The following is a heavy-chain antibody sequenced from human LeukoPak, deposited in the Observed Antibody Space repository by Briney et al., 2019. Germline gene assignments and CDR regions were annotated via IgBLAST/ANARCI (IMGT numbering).Heavy chain of an antibody. V-gene: IGHV1-2*02. J-gene: IGHJ5*01. CDR3: ARGINWFDS. D-gene: IGHD3-10*01. CDR1: GYNSSDYY. CDR2: IKHDSGGK. Sequence: ASVKVSCTAPGYNSSDYYIHWVRQAPGQGLEWMGWIKHDSGGKDYAQRFRGRITMTRDTSISTAYMEVSGLRSDDTAVYYCARGINWFDSWGQGTLVTVSS.